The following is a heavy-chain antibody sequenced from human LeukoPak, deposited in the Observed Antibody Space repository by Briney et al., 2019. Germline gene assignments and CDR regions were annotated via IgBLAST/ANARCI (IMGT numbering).Heavy chain of an antibody. CDR3: AKDNIVATPWTTVTTGGGFDY. D-gene: IGHD4-17*01. J-gene: IGHJ4*02. CDR1: GFTFDDYA. CDR2: ISWNSGSI. V-gene: IGHV3-9*01. Sequence: PGGSLRLSCAASGFTFDDYAMHWVRQAPGKSLEWVSGISWNSGSIGYADSVKDRFTISRDNAKNSLYLQMNSLRAEDTALYYCAKDNIVATPWTTVTTGGGFDYWGQGTLVTVSS.